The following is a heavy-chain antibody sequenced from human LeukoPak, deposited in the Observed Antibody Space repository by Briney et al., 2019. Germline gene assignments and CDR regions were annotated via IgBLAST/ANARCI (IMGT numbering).Heavy chain of an antibody. J-gene: IGHJ6*02. V-gene: IGHV3-7*01. CDR3: ATYTHWVAGDV. CDR1: GFTFSDSW. CDR2: MNQDGSEK. Sequence: GGSLRLSCAASGFTFSDSWMSWVGRAPGKGLGWVANMNQDGSEKDYVDSVKGRFTISRDNARNSLYLQMGSLRAEDTAVYYCATYTHWVAGDVWGQGTTVTVSS. D-gene: IGHD3-16*01.